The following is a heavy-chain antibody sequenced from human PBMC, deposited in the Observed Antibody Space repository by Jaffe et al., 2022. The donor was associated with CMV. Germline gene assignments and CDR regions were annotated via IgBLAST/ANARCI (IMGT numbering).Heavy chain of an antibody. J-gene: IGHJ6*03. CDR3: ARLHTGDPYYYYYYYMDV. CDR1: GFTFSSYW. CDR2: IKQDGSEK. V-gene: IGHV3-7*03. Sequence: EVQLVESGGGLVQPGGSLRLSCAASGFTFSSYWMSWVRQAPGKGLEWVANIKQDGSEKYYVDSVKGRFTISRDNAKNSLYLQMNSLRAEDTAVYYCARLHTGDPYYYYYYYMDVWGKGTTVTVSS.